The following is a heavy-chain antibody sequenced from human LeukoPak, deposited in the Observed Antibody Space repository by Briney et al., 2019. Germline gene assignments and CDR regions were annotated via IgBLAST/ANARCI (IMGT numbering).Heavy chain of an antibody. CDR1: GFTVSSNY. V-gene: IGHV3-66*01. D-gene: IGHD2-2*01. J-gene: IGHJ4*02. CDR3: ARGPLPAAPTFFDY. CDR2: IYSGGST. Sequence: GGSLRLSCAASGFTVSSNYMSRVRQAPGKGLEWVSVIYSGGSTYYADSVKGRFTISRDNSKNTLYLQMNSLRAEDTAVYYCARGPLPAAPTFFDYWGQGTLVTVSS.